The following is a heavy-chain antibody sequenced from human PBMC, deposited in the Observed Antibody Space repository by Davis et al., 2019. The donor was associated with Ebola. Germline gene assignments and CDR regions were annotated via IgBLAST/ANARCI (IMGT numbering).Heavy chain of an antibody. V-gene: IGHV4-34*01. J-gene: IGHJ4*02. CDR1: GGSFSGYY. CDR3: ARVRGVRIVVVPAAMRFDY. CDR2: INHSGST. Sequence: MPSETLSLTCPVYGGSFSGYYWSWIRQPPGKGLEWIGEINHSGSTNYNPSLKSRVTISVDTSKNQFSLKLSSVTAADTAVYYCARVRGVRIVVVPAAMRFDYWGQGTLVTVSS. D-gene: IGHD2-2*01.